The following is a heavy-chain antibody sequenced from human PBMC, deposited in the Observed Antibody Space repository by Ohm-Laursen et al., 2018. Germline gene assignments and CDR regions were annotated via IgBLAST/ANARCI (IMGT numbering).Heavy chain of an antibody. CDR1: GFPFSAYS. CDR3: ARSLRRTTVTTGAGY. J-gene: IGHJ4*02. Sequence: GSLRLSCTASGFPFSAYSMNWVRQAPGKGLEWVSSISSSSSYIYYADSVKGRFTISRDNAKNSLYLQMNSLRAEDTAVYYCARSLRRTTVTTGAGYWGQGTLVTVSS. CDR2: ISSSSSYI. V-gene: IGHV3-21*01. D-gene: IGHD4-17*01.